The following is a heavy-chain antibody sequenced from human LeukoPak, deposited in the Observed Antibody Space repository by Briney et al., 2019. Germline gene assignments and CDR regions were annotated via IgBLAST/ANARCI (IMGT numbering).Heavy chain of an antibody. CDR1: GYTFTSYD. J-gene: IGHJ4*02. Sequence: ASVKVSCKASGYTFTSYDINWVRQAPGQGLEWMGWINPNSGGTNYAQKFQGRVTMTRDTSISTAYMELSRLRSDDTAVYYCASDSSGYYAHFDYWGQGTLVTVSS. CDR2: INPNSGGT. D-gene: IGHD3-22*01. CDR3: ASDSSGYYAHFDY. V-gene: IGHV1-2*02.